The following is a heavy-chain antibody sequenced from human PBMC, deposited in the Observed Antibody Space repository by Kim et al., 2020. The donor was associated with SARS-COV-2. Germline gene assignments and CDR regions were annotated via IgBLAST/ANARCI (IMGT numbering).Heavy chain of an antibody. J-gene: IGHJ4*02. CDR2: IDPSDSYT. CDR3: ARQGGVQIFEYSSSSPPDY. D-gene: IGHD6-6*01. CDR1: GYSFTSYW. V-gene: IGHV5-10-1*01. Sequence: GESLKISCKGSGYSFTSYWISWVRQMPGKGLEWMGRIDPSDSYTNYSPSFQGHVTISADKSISTAYLQWSSLKASDTAMYYCARQGGVQIFEYSSSSPPDYWGQGTLVTVSS.